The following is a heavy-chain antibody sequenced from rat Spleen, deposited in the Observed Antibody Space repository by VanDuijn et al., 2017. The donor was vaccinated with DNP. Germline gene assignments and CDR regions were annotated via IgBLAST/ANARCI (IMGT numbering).Heavy chain of an antibody. D-gene: IGHD1-6*01. CDR1: GFSLTSYT. CDR3: TRVLYNGYQRHYWSFDF. J-gene: IGHJ1*01. CDR2: MSSGGST. Sequence: QVQLKESGPGLVQPSQTLSLTCPVSGFSLTSYTVSWVRQPPGKGLEWIATMSSGGSTYYNPALKSRLSISRDTSKSQVFLKMNSLQTEDTAIYFCTRVLYNGYQRHYWSFDFWGPGTMVTVSS. V-gene: IGHV2-6*01.